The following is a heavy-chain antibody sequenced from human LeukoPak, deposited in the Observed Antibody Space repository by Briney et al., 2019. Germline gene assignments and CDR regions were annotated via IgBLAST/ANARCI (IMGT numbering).Heavy chain of an antibody. D-gene: IGHD5/OR15-5a*01. V-gene: IGHV1-2*02. CDR2: INPNSGGT. Sequence: GASVKVSCKASGYTFTGYYMHWVRQAPGQGLEWMGWINPNSGGTNYAQKFQGRVTMTRDTSISTAYMELSRLRSDDTAVYYCARDKRARVSNWFDPWGQGTLVTVSS. CDR3: ARDKRARVSNWFDP. CDR1: GYTFTGYY. J-gene: IGHJ5*02.